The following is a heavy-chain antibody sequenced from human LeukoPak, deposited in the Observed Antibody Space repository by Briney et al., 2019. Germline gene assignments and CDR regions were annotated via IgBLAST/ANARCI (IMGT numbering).Heavy chain of an antibody. CDR1: GVSITNYY. J-gene: IGHJ4*02. CDR3: ARGFDSKSTYFDY. Sequence: SETLSLSCTVSGVSITNYYWNWIRQPPGKGLEWIGYIYYSGSTNYNPSLKSRVTISVDTSKNQFSLRLTSVSAADTAVYYCARGFDSKSTYFDYWGQGTLLTVSS. V-gene: IGHV4-59*01. D-gene: IGHD5-12*01. CDR2: IYYSGST.